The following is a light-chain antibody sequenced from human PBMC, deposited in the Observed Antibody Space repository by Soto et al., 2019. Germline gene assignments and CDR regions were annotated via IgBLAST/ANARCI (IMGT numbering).Light chain of an antibody. Sequence: QSALTQPASVSDSPGQSITISCTGTSSDVGDSNFVSWYQQHPGKPPKLIIYDVANRPSGVSNRSSGSKSGSTASLIISRLQTEDEADYYCVSYTSSTTYVFGTGTKVTV. CDR1: SSDVGDSNF. CDR3: VSYTSSTTYV. V-gene: IGLV2-14*03. J-gene: IGLJ1*01. CDR2: DVA.